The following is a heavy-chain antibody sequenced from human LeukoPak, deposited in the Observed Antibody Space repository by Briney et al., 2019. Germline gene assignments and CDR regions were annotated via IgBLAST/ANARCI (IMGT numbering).Heavy chain of an antibody. J-gene: IGHJ4*02. Sequence: GGSLRLSCAASGFTFSSYSMNWVRQAPGKGLGWVSSISSSSSYIYYADSVKGRFTISRDNAKNSLYLQMNSLRAEDMALYYCAKGRGLSYDYGVDYWGPGTLVTVSS. CDR3: AKGRGLSYDYGVDY. CDR2: ISSSSSYI. V-gene: IGHV3-21*04. D-gene: IGHD4-17*01. CDR1: GFTFSSYS.